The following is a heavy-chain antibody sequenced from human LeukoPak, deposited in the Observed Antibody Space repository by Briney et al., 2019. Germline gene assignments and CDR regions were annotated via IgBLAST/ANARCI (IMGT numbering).Heavy chain of an antibody. CDR2: INHSGST. Sequence: SETPSLTCAVYGGSFSGYYWSWIRQPPGKGLEWIGEINHSGSTNYNPSLKSRVTISVDTSKNQFSLKLSSVTAADTAVYYCALRPGIAVAGTSYFDYWGQGTLVTVSS. CDR3: ALRPGIAVAGTSYFDY. V-gene: IGHV4-34*01. D-gene: IGHD6-19*01. CDR1: GGSFSGYY. J-gene: IGHJ4*02.